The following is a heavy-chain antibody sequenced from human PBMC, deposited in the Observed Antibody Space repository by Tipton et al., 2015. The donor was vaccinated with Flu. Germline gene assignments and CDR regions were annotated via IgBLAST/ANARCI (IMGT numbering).Heavy chain of an antibody. Sequence: TLSLTCTVSGGSISSEDYYWSWIRQHPGKGLEWIGYIYDSGITYYNPSLSSRVVISIDTSKNQFYLRLSSATAADTAVYYCARGATRRPFSGYDYTGYWGKGTVVIVSS. V-gene: IGHV4-31*03. D-gene: IGHD5-12*01. CDR1: GGSISSEDYY. J-gene: IGHJ4*02. CDR3: ARGATRRPFSGYDYTGY. CDR2: IYDSGIT.